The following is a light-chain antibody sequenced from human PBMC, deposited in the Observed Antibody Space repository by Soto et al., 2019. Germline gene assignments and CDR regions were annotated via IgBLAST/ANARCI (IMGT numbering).Light chain of an antibody. J-gene: IGKJ4*01. CDR2: GAS. CDR3: QQLNKYPST. CDR1: QGISSY. Sequence: QLNQSPSSLSASVGDRVTLTCRASQGISSYLGWYQQKPGKAPKLLIYGASTLQSGVPSRFSGSGSGTDFTLTISSLQPEDFATYYCQQLNKYPSTFGGGTKVDIK. V-gene: IGKV1-9*01.